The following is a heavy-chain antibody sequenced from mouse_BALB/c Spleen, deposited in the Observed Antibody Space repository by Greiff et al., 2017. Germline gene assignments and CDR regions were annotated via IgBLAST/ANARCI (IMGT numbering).Heavy chain of an antibody. CDR2: ISYDGSN. V-gene: IGHV3-6*02. J-gene: IGHJ3*01. CDR1: GYSITSGYY. Sequence: EESGPGLVKPSQSLSLTCSVTGYSITSGYYWNWIRQFPGNKLEWMGYISYDGSNNYNPSLKNRISITRDTSKNQFFLKLNSVTTEDTATYYCARDSPSTMITTTWFAYWGQGTLVTVSA. CDR3: ARDSPSTMITTTWFAY. D-gene: IGHD2-4*01.